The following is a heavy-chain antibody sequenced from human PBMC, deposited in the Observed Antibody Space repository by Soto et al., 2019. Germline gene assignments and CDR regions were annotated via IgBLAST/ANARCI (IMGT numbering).Heavy chain of an antibody. CDR3: ARGQWLVSY. CDR1: GGSISSYY. D-gene: IGHD6-19*01. CDR2: IYYSGST. J-gene: IGHJ4*02. V-gene: IGHV4-59*01. Sequence: TSETLSLTCTVSGGSISSYYWSWIRQPPGKGLEWIGYIYYSGSTNYNPSLKSRVTISVDTSKNQFSLKLSSVTAADTAVYYCARGQWLVSYWGQGTLVTVSS.